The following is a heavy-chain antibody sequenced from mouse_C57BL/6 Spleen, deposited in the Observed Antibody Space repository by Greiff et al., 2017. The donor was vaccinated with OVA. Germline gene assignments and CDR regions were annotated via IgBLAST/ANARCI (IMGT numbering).Heavy chain of an antibody. Sequence: QVQLKESGAELVKPGASVKLSCKASGYTFTEYTIHWVKQRSGQGLEWIGWFYPGSGSIKYNAKFKDKATLTADKSSSTVYMELSRLTSEDAAVYFCERHEEGYEYDGGAWFADWGQGTLVTVSA. D-gene: IGHD2-4*01. CDR1: GYTFTEYT. CDR2: FYPGSGSI. V-gene: IGHV1-62-2*01. J-gene: IGHJ3*01. CDR3: ERHEEGYEYDGGAWFAD.